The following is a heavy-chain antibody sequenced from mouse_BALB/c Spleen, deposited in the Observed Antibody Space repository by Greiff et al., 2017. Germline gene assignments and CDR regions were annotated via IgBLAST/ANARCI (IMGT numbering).Heavy chain of an antibody. V-gene: IGHV1-54*01. Sequence: QVQLQQPGAELVRPGTSVKVSCKASGYAFTSYLIEWVKQRPGQGLEWIGVINPGSGGTNYNEKFKGKATLTEDKTSSTAYMQLSSLTSDDSAVYFCARGDYYAMDYWGQGTSVTVSS. D-gene: IGHD3-3*01. CDR3: ARGDYYAMDY. J-gene: IGHJ4*01. CDR1: GYAFTSYL. CDR2: INPGSGGT.